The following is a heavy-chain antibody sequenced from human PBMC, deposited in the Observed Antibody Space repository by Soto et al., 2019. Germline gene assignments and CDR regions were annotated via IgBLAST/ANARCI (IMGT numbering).Heavy chain of an antibody. V-gene: IGHV4-34*01. D-gene: IGHD6-19*01. CDR2: INHSGST. Sequence: QVQLQQWGAGLLKPSETLSLTCAVYGGSFSGYYWSWIRQPPGKGLEWIGEINHSGSTNYNPSLKSRVNISVDTYKNQFSLKLSSVTAADTAVYYCARVWGYSSGWYPGRRYYFDYWGQGTLVPVSS. CDR3: ARVWGYSSGWYPGRRYYFDY. CDR1: GGSFSGYY. J-gene: IGHJ4*02.